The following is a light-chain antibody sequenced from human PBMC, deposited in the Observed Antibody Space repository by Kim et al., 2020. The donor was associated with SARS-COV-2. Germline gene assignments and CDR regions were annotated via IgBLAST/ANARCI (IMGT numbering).Light chain of an antibody. J-gene: IGLJ2*01. Sequence: SSELTQDPAVSVALGQTVRITCQGHSLRNYYASWYQQKPGQAPVLVIYGKNNRPSGIPDRFSGSSSGNTASLTITGAQAEDEADYYCNSRDSSGNHPVVF. CDR3: NSRDSSGNHPVV. CDR1: SLRNYY. V-gene: IGLV3-19*01. CDR2: GKN.